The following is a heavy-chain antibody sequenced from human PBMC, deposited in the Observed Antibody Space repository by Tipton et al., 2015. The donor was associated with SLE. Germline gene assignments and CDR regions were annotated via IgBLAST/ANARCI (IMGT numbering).Heavy chain of an antibody. V-gene: IGHV3-30*02. Sequence: GSLRLSCAASGFTFSSYGMHWVRQAPGKGLEWVAFIRYDGSNKYYADSVKGRFTISRDNSKNTLYLQMNSLRAEDTAVYYCAKARFDSGVVPPSYWGQGTLVTVSS. J-gene: IGHJ4*02. D-gene: IGHD3-3*01. CDR1: GFTFSSYG. CDR2: IRYDGSNK. CDR3: AKARFDSGVVPPSY.